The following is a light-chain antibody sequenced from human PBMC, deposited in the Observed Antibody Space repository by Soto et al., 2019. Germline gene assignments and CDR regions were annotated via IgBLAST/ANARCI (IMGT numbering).Light chain of an antibody. J-gene: IGKJ1*01. Sequence: DILMTQSPSSLSASVGDRVTITCRASQSISRNLNWYQQRPGRAPKLLIHTTSNLQSGVPSRFSGGGSGTDFALTISSLEPEDFATYYCQQSYSRWTFGQGTKV. CDR3: QQSYSRWT. CDR1: QSISRN. V-gene: IGKV1-39*01. CDR2: TTS.